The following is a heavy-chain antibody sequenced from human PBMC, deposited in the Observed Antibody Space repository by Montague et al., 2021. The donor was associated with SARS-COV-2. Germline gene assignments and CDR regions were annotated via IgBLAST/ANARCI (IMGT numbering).Heavy chain of an antibody. CDR3: ARFPARGTYWSGDY. D-gene: IGHD1-26*01. CDR2: IYHSGST. V-gene: IGHV4-39*07. J-gene: IGHJ4*02. Sequence: SETLSLTCTVSGGSISSTSYYWGWVRQPPGKGLEWIGSIYHSGSTYYNPSLKSRVTISIDTSKNQFSLKLSSVTAADTAVYYCARFPARGTYWSGDYWGQGTLVTVSS. CDR1: GGSISSTSYY.